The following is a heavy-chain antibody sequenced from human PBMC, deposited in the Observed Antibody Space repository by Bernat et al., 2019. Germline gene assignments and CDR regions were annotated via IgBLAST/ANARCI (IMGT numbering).Heavy chain of an antibody. D-gene: IGHD6-6*01. CDR3: AKGGSTSPYFDY. CDR1: GFTFSSYA. CDR2: ISGSGGRT. J-gene: IGHJ4*02. Sequence: EVQLLESGGGLVQPGGSLRLSCAASGFTFSSYAMSWVRQAPGKGLEWGSAISGSGGRTYYAYYVKGRFTISRDNSKNTLYLQMNSVRAEDTAVYYCAKGGSTSPYFDYWGQGTLVTVSS. V-gene: IGHV3-23*01.